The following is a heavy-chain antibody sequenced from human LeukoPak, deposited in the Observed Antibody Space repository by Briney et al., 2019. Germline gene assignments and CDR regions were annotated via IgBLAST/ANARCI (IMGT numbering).Heavy chain of an antibody. CDR3: ARTAAAGPAPGDY. D-gene: IGHD6-13*01. J-gene: IGHJ4*02. CDR1: GYTFTSYG. CDR2: ISGNNGNT. V-gene: IGHV1-18*01. Sequence: ASVKVSCRASGYTFTSYGISWVRQAPGQGLEWMGWISGNNGNTNYAQKLQGRVTMTTDTSTSTAYMELRSLRSDDTAVYYCARTAAAGPAPGDYWGQGTLVTVSS.